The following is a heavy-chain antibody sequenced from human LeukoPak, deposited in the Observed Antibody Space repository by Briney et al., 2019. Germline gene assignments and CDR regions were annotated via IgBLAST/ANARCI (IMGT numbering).Heavy chain of an antibody. CDR2: IYYSGST. CDR3: ARVVVAVPAKEKYYYYMDV. Sequence: SQTLSLTCTVSGGSISSGSYYWGWIRQPPGKGLEWIGSIYYSGSTYYNPSLKSRVTVSVDTSKNQFSLKLSSVTAADTAVYYCARVVVAVPAKEKYYYYMDVWGKGTTVTVSS. CDR1: GGSISSGSYY. J-gene: IGHJ6*03. D-gene: IGHD2-2*01. V-gene: IGHV4-39*07.